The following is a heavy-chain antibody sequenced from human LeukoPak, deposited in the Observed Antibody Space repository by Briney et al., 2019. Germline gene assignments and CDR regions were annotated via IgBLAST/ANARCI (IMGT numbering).Heavy chain of an antibody. CDR1: GGSISSYY. D-gene: IGHD2-2*01. Sequence: SETLSLTCTVSGGSISSYYWSWIRQPPGKGLEGIGYIYYSGSTNYNPSLKSRVTISVDTSKNQFSLKLSSVTAADTAVYYCARARGLRTLVDYWGQGTLVTVSS. CDR2: IYYSGST. J-gene: IGHJ4*02. V-gene: IGHV4-59*01. CDR3: ARARGLRTLVDY.